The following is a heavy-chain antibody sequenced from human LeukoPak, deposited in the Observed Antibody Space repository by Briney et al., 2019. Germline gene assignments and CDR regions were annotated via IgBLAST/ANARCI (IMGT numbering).Heavy chain of an antibody. CDR1: GSTFSSYW. V-gene: IGHV3-74*01. J-gene: IGHJ4*02. D-gene: IGHD2-2*01. CDR3: AREKVVVPAAIGY. CDR2: INSDGSST. Sequence: GGSLRLSCAASGSTFSSYWMHWVRQAPGKGLVWVSRINSDGSSTSYADSVKGRFTISRDNAKNTLYLQMNSLRAEDTAVYYCAREKVVVPAAIGYWGQGTLVTVSS.